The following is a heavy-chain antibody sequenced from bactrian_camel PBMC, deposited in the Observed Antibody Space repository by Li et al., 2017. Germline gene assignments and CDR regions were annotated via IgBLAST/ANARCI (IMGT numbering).Heavy chain of an antibody. V-gene: IGHV3S53*01. D-gene: IGHD2*01. CDR1: GYILRRCK. CDR2: IDTDGTT. Sequence: VQLVESGGGSVQAGGSLKLSCAVDISSGYILRRCKMGWWRRAPGAKRELVSTIDTDGTTTYLEDVKGRFTISQDKAKNAMYLQMNSLKTEDTAAYSCAAFGGGDCPISGYEGQGTQVTVS. J-gene: IGHJ4*01.